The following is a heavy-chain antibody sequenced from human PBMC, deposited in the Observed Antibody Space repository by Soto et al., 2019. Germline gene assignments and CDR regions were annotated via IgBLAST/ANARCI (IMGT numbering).Heavy chain of an antibody. CDR2: IIPIFGTT. D-gene: IGHD3-10*01. J-gene: IGHJ4*02. Sequence: QVQLVQSGAEVKKPGSSVKVSCKASGGTFSTHTISWVRQAPGQGLEWMGGIIPIFGTTNYAQNFQGRVTITADESTSTAYMELSSLISEDTAVYYCARVSLRGHLLGNFDYWGQGTLVTVSS. CDR3: ARVSLRGHLLGNFDY. V-gene: IGHV1-69*01. CDR1: GGTFSTHT.